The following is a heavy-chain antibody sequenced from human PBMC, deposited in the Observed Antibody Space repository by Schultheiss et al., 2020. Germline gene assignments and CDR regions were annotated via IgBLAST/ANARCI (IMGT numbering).Heavy chain of an antibody. CDR1: GFSLSTSGVG. J-gene: IGHJ4*02. D-gene: IGHD3-10*01. CDR3: AHGNYGSGSYYNVLLDY. V-gene: IGHV2-70*12. Sequence: SGPTRVKPTQTLTLTCTFSGFSLSTSGVGVGWIRQPPGKALEWLARIDWDDDKYYSTSLKTRLTISKDTSKNQVVLTMTNMDPVDTATYYCAHGNYGSGSYYNVLLDYWGQGTLVTVSS. CDR2: IDWDDDK.